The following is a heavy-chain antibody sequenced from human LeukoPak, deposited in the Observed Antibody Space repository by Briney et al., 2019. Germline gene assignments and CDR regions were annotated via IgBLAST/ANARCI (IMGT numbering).Heavy chain of an antibody. CDR3: ARGRWLQFYYFDY. J-gene: IGHJ4*02. V-gene: IGHV4-59*08. CDR1: GGSISSYY. D-gene: IGHD5-24*01. Sequence: SETLSLTCTVSGGSISSYYWSWIRQPPGKGLEWIGYIYYSGSTNYNPSLKSRVTISVDTSKNQFSLRLNSVTAADTAVYYCARGRWLQFYYFDYWGQGTLVTVSS. CDR2: IYYSGST.